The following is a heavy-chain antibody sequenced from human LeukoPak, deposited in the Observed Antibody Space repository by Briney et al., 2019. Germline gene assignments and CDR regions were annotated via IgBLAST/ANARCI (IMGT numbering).Heavy chain of an antibody. CDR1: GFTFSSYA. CDR2: ISGSGGST. D-gene: IGHD6-13*01. CDR3: AKAAAGTIAAFDI. V-gene: IGHV3-23*01. Sequence: GGSLRLSCAASGFTFSSYAIHWVRQAPGKGLEWVSAISGSGGSTYYADSVKGRFTISRDNSKNTLYLQMNSLRAEDTAVYYCAKAAAGTIAAFDIWGQGTMVTVSS. J-gene: IGHJ3*02.